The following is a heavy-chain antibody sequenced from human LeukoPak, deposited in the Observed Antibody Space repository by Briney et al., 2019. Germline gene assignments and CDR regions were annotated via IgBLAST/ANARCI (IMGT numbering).Heavy chain of an antibody. V-gene: IGHV3-66*01. Sequence: QPGGSLRLSCAASGFTVSSNYMSWVRQVPGKGLEWVSVIYSGGSIYYADSVKSRFTISRDNSKNTLYLQMNSLRAEDTAVYYCAREQIHGSGWYYFDYWGQGTLVTVSS. CDR2: IYSGGSI. J-gene: IGHJ4*02. CDR3: AREQIHGSGWYYFDY. CDR1: GFTVSSNY. D-gene: IGHD6-19*01.